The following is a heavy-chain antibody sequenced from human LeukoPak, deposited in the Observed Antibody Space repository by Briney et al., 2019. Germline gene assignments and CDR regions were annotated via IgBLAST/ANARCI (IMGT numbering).Heavy chain of an antibody. D-gene: IGHD3-3*01. CDR3: AREGDFWSGYPPDY. V-gene: IGHV3-21*01. CDR2: ISSSSSYI. J-gene: IGHJ4*02. CDR1: GFTFSSYS. Sequence: PGGSLRLSCAASGFTFSSYSMNWVRQAPGKGLEWVSSISSSSSYIYYADSVKGRFTISRDNAKNSLYLQMNSLRAEDTAVYYCAREGDFWSGYPPDYWGQGTLVTVSS.